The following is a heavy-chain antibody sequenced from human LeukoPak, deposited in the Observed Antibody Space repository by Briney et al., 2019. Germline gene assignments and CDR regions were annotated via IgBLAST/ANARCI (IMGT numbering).Heavy chain of an antibody. CDR1: GGSIRSSYYY. CDR2: IYDSGST. V-gene: IGHV4-39*01. CDR3: TRLSIAVAAHFDY. Sequence: SETLSLTCTVSGGSIRSSYYYWGWIRQPPGKGLEWIGSIYDSGSTYYNPSLKSRVTISVDTSKNQFSLKLSSVTAADTAVYYCTRLSIAVAAHFDYWGQGTLVTVSS. D-gene: IGHD6-19*01. J-gene: IGHJ4*02.